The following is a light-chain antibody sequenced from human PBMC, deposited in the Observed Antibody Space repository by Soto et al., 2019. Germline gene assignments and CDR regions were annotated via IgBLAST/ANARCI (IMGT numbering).Light chain of an antibody. V-gene: IGKV1-8*01. J-gene: IGKJ1*01. CDR3: QQYYSYPRT. CDR2: AAS. Sequence: AIRMTQSPSSFSASTGDRVTITCRASQGISSYLAWYQQKPGKAPKLLIYAASTLQSGVPSRFSGSGSGTDFTLTIGCLQSEDFATYYCQQYYSYPRTFGQGTKVEIK. CDR1: QGISSY.